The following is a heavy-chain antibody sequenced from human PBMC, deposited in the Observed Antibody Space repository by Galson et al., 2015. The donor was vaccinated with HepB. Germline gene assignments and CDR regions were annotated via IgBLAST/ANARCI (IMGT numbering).Heavy chain of an antibody. CDR1: GFTFSSYW. Sequence: SLSLSCAASGFTFSSYWMHWVRQAPGKGLVWVSRINSVGSSTNYADSVKGRFTIPRDNAKNTPYLQMNSLRAEDTAVYYCARDPEYSSSWYLYHYYYGMDVWGQGTTVTVSS. J-gene: IGHJ6*02. CDR2: INSVGSST. D-gene: IGHD6-13*01. V-gene: IGHV3-74*01. CDR3: ARDPEYSSSWYLYHYYYGMDV.